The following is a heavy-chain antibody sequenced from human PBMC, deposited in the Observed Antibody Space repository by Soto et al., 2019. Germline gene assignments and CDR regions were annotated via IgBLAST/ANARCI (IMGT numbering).Heavy chain of an antibody. Sequence: GASVKVSCKASGYTFTAYGIHWVRQAPGQRLEWMGWINTGNGHTKYSQKFQGRVTITRDTSARTAYMELNSLRSEDTAVYYCASRGYGFWSGLDPWGQGTLVTVSS. V-gene: IGHV1-3*04. CDR3: ASRGYGFWSGLDP. CDR1: GYTFTAYG. D-gene: IGHD3-3*01. J-gene: IGHJ5*02. CDR2: INTGNGHT.